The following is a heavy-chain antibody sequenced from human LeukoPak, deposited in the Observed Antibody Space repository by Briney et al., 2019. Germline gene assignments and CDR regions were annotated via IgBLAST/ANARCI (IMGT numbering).Heavy chain of an antibody. D-gene: IGHD1-26*01. Sequence: GGSLRLSCSASGFTFNSYAMRWVRQAPEKGREWVATISGSGGGTYYADSVKGRFTISRDDSKNTLYLQMNSLRAEDTAVYYCAKDLGRCRNNYFDYWGQGTLVTVSS. J-gene: IGHJ4*02. CDR1: GFTFNSYA. V-gene: IGHV3-23*01. CDR2: ISGSGGGT. CDR3: AKDLGRCRNNYFDY.